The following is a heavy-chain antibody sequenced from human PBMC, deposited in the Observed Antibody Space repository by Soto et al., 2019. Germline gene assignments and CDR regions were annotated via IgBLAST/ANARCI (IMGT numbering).Heavy chain of an antibody. CDR1: GFTFSTYW. J-gene: IGHJ4*02. V-gene: IGHV3-7*01. CDR2: VKQDGSEK. CDR3: ARDWADYYDSSGYLDY. D-gene: IGHD3-22*01. Sequence: PGGSLRLSCAASGFTFSTYWMSWVRQAPGKGLEWVANVKQDGSEKYYVDSVKGRFTISRDNAKNSLYLQMNSLRAEDTAVYYCARDWADYYDSSGYLDYWGQGNLVTVSS.